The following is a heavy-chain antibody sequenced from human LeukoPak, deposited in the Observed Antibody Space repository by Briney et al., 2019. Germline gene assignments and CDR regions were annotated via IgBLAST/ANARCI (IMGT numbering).Heavy chain of an antibody. J-gene: IGHJ4*02. V-gene: IGHV3-53*01. CDR2: IYSGGSI. D-gene: IGHD3/OR15-3a*01. Sequence: GGSLRLSCAASGLIVSSNYMSWVRQAPGKGLEWVSVIYSGGSIYYADSVKGRFTTSRDNSKNTLYLQMNSLRAEDTAVYYCARYEEFSTGYSASSPRHYFDHWGQGTLVTVSS. CDR1: GLIVSSNY. CDR3: ARYEEFSTGYSASSPRHYFDH.